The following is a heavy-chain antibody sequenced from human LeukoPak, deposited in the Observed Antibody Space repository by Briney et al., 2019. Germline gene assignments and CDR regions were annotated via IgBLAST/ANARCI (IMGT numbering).Heavy chain of an antibody. J-gene: IGHJ3*02. CDR3: AREEIADYGGNPSYAFDI. V-gene: IGHV4-59*01. Sequence: SETLSLTCAVSGGSISSYYWSWIRQPPGKGLEWLGYIYYSGSTNYNPSLKSRVTISVDTSKNQFSLKLSSVTAADTAVYYCAREEIADYGGNPSYAFDIWGQGTMVTVSS. CDR1: GGSISSYY. D-gene: IGHD4-23*01. CDR2: IYYSGST.